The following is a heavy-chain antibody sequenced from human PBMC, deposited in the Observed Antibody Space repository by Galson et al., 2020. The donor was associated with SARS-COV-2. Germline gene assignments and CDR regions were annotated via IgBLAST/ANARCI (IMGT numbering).Heavy chain of an antibody. CDR1: GGSISSYY. Sequence: SETLSLTCTVSGGSISSYYWSWIRQPPGKGLEWIGYIYYSGSTNYNPSLKSRVTISVDTSKNQFSLKLSSVTAADTAVYYCARGTVWSVVVPGGYYYYMDVWGKGTTVTVSS. CDR3: ARGTVWSVVVPGGYYYYMDV. J-gene: IGHJ6*03. D-gene: IGHD2-2*01. V-gene: IGHV4-59*01. CDR2: IYYSGST.